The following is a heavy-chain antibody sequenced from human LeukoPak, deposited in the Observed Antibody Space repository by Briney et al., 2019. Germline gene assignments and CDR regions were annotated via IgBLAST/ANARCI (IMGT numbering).Heavy chain of an antibody. CDR3: AVRGVTMVRGAPRGSYGMDV. D-gene: IGHD3-10*01. V-gene: IGHV1-3*01. CDR2: INAGNGNT. Sequence: GASVKVSCKASGYTFTSYAMHWVRQAPGQRLEWMGWINAGNGNTKYSQKFQGRVTITRDTSASTAYMELSSPRSEDTAVYYCAVRGVTMVRGAPRGSYGMDVWGQGTTVTVSS. J-gene: IGHJ6*02. CDR1: GYTFTSYA.